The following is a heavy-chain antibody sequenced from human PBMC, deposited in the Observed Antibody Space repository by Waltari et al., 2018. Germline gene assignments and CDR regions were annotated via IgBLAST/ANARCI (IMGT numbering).Heavy chain of an antibody. V-gene: IGHV1-2*06. Sequence: QVQLVQSGAEVKKPGASVKVSCTASGYTFTGYYMHWVRQAPGQGLEWMGRINPNSGGTNYAAKFQGRVTMTRDTSISTAYMELSRLGSDDTAVYYCARQRPYLYYFDYWGQGTLVTVSS. J-gene: IGHJ4*02. CDR1: GYTFTGYY. CDR2: INPNSGGT. CDR3: ARQRPYLYYFDY.